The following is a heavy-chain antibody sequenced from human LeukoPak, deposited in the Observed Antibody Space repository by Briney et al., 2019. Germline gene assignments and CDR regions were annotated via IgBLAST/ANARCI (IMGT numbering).Heavy chain of an antibody. J-gene: IGHJ3*02. Sequence: TSQTLSLTCTVSGGSISSGSYYWSWIRQPAGKGLEWIGRIYTSGSTNYNPSLKSRVTISVDTSKNQFSLKLSSVTAADTAVYYCARPQEYSSPSRAFDIWGQGTMVTVSS. CDR3: ARPQEYSSPSRAFDI. CDR1: GGSISSGSYY. D-gene: IGHD6-6*01. CDR2: IYTSGST. V-gene: IGHV4-61*02.